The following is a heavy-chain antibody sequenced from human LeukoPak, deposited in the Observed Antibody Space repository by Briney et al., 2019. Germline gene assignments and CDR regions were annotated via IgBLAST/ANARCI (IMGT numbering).Heavy chain of an antibody. V-gene: IGHV4-4*07. Sequence: SETLSLTCTVSGGSISSYYWSWIRQPAGKGLEWIGRIYTSGSTNYNPSLKSRVTMSVDTSKNQFSLKLSSVTAADTAVYYCARGTGLRGIAANAFDIWGQGTMVTVSS. CDR3: ARGTGLRGIAANAFDI. CDR1: GGSISSYY. D-gene: IGHD6-13*01. J-gene: IGHJ3*02. CDR2: IYTSGST.